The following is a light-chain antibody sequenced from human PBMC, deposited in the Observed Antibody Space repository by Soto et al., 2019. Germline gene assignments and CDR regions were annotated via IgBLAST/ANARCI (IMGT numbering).Light chain of an antibody. Sequence: DIQMTQSPSTLSASVGDRVTITCRASQYIRSWLAWYQQRRGKAPKLXIYDASNLETGVPSRFSGSGAGTDFTFTISSLQHEDIATYYCQQYDNHTLTFGGGTKVDIK. J-gene: IGKJ4*01. CDR3: QQYDNHTLT. CDR1: QYIRSW. CDR2: DAS. V-gene: IGKV1-33*01.